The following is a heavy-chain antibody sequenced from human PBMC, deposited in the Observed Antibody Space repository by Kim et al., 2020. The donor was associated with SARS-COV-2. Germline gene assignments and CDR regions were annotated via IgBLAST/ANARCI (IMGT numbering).Heavy chain of an antibody. V-gene: IGHV1-69*13. J-gene: IGHJ4*02. Sequence: SVKVSCKASGGTFSSYAISWVRQAPGQGLEWMGGIIPIFGTANYAQKFQGRVTITADESTSTAYMELSSLRSEDTAVYYCARAGLAGSQHQDPFDYWGQGTLVTVSS. CDR2: IIPIFGTA. D-gene: IGHD1-26*01. CDR3: ARAGLAGSQHQDPFDY. CDR1: GGTFSSYA.